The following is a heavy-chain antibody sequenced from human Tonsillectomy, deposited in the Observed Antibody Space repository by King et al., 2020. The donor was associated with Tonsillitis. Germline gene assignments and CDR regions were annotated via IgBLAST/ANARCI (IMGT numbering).Heavy chain of an antibody. D-gene: IGHD3-3*01. J-gene: IGHJ6*02. V-gene: IGHV3-23*01. Sequence: ESGGGLVQPGGSLRLSCAASGFTFSTYAMTWVRQAPGKGLEGVSVMSGAGARTSHADSVKGRFTITRDNSKNTLYLQMNSLIAEDTAVYYCAKCPYDFWSGGLYYAMDVWGQGTTVTVSS. CDR2: MSGAGART. CDR1: GFTFSTYA. CDR3: AKCPYDFWSGGLYYAMDV.